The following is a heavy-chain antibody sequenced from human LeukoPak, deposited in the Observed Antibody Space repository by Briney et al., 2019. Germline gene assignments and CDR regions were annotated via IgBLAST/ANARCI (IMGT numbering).Heavy chain of an antibody. V-gene: IGHV3-23*01. D-gene: IGHD2-8*01. CDR1: GFTFSSYA. CDR3: AKDTSIGRYCTNGVCSPFGY. Sequence: GGSLRLSCAGSGFTFSSYAMSWVRQAPGKGLEWVSAISDTGATTYDADSVKGRFTISRDNSRSTLYLQMNSLRAEDTALYYCAKDTSIGRYCTNGVCSPFGYWGQGTLVTVSS. J-gene: IGHJ4*02. CDR2: ISDTGATT.